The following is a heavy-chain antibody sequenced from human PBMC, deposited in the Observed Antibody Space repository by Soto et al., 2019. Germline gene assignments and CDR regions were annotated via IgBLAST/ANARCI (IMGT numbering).Heavy chain of an antibody. D-gene: IGHD6-13*01. CDR3: AKGPSSSWTVNWFDP. V-gene: IGHV3-9*01. J-gene: IGHJ5*02. CDR1: GFTFDDYA. Sequence: GGSLRLSCAASGFTFDDYAMHWVRQAPGKGLEWVSGISWNSGSIGYADSVKGRFTISRDNAKNSLYLQMNSLRAEDTALYYCAKGPSSSWTVNWFDPWGQGTLVTVSS. CDR2: ISWNSGSI.